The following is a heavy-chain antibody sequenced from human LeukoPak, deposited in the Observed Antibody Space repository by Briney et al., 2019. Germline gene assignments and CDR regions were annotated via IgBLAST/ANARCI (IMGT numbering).Heavy chain of an antibody. CDR3: ATRSGPGGYFDY. D-gene: IGHD1-14*01. V-gene: IGHV1-2*02. J-gene: IGHJ4*02. CDR2: INPNSGGT. Sequence: ASVEVSCKASGYTFTGYYMHWVRQAPGQGLEWMGWINPNSGGTNYAQKFQGRVTITADKSTSTAYMELSSLRSEDTAVYYCATRSGPGGYFDYWGQGTLVTVSS. CDR1: GYTFTGYY.